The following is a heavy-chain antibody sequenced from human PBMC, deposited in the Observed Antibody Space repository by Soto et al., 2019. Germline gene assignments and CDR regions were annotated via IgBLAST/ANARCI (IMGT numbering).Heavy chain of an antibody. CDR3: AKSRGSLEWLFGPFDY. D-gene: IGHD3-3*01. V-gene: IGHV3-23*01. CDR1: GFTFSSYT. CDR2: ISGSGGST. Sequence: PGGSLRLSCAASGFTFSSYTMSWVRQAPGKGLEWVSAISGSGGSTYYADSVKGRFTISRDNSKNTLYLQMNSLRAEDTAVYYCAKSRGSLEWLFGPFDYWGQGTLVTVSS. J-gene: IGHJ4*02.